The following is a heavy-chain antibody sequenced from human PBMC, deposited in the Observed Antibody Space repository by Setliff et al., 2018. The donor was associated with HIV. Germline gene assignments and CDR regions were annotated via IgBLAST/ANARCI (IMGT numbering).Heavy chain of an antibody. V-gene: IGHV4-39*01. J-gene: IGHJ4*02. CDR3: ARHGYYDSSGYYFILYFDY. Sequence: SETLSLTCTVSGDTDFYWNWIRQPPGKGLEWIGSVYYSGNTYSSPSLKSRVTTSVDTSKNQFSLKLSSVTAADTAVYYCARHGYYDSSGYYFILYFDYWGQGTLVTVSS. D-gene: IGHD3-22*01. CDR1: GDTDFY. CDR2: VYYSGNT.